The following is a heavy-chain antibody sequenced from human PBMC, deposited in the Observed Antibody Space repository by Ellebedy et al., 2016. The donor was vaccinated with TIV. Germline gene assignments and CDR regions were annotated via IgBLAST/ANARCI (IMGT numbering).Heavy chain of an antibody. V-gene: IGHV3-30*07. CDR3: ARVRSVYYYMDV. J-gene: IGHJ6*03. Sequence: GESLKISCAASGFTFSNYALHWVRQAPGRGLEWVASVSFDGTDKYYTDSVKGRFTISRDNAKNSLYLHMNSLRAEDTAVYYCARVRSVYYYMDVWGKGTTVTVSS. CDR2: VSFDGTDK. D-gene: IGHD2-8*01. CDR1: GFTFSNYA.